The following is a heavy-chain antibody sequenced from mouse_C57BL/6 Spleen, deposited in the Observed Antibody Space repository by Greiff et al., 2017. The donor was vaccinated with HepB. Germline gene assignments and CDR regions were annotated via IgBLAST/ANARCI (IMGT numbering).Heavy chain of an antibody. CDR2: ISYDGSN. Sequence: EVQRVESGPGLVKPSQSLSLTCSVTGYSITSGYYWNWIRQFPGNKLEWMGYISYDGSNNYNPSLKNRISITRDTSKNQFFLKLNSVTTEDTATYYCARGGAGTAWFAYWGQGTLVTVSA. CDR1: GYSITSGYY. D-gene: IGHD4-1*01. V-gene: IGHV3-6*01. CDR3: ARGGAGTAWFAY. J-gene: IGHJ3*01.